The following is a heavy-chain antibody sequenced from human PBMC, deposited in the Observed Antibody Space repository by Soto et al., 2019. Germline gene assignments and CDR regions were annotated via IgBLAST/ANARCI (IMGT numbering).Heavy chain of an antibody. V-gene: IGHV1-24*01. CDR1: GYTLTELS. D-gene: IGHD2-2*01. CDR3: AIDMKYCTTTTCYSPLRSDY. Sequence: ASVKVSCKVSGYTLTELSMHWVRQAPGKGLEWMGGFDPEDGETIYAQKFQGRVTMTEDTSTDTAYMELSSLRSEDTAVYYCAIDMKYCTTTTCYSPLRSDYWGQGTLVTVSS. CDR2: FDPEDGET. J-gene: IGHJ4*02.